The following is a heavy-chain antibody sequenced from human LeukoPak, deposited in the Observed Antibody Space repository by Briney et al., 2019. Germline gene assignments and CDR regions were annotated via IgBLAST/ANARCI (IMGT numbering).Heavy chain of an antibody. V-gene: IGHV1-69*06. Sequence: ASVKVSCKASGGTFSSYAISWVRQAPGQGLEWVGRIIPIFGTANYAQKFQGRVTITADKSTSTAYMELSSLRSEDTAVYYCAREPSITMIVETYFDYWGQGTLVTVSS. CDR3: AREPSITMIVETYFDY. J-gene: IGHJ4*02. CDR2: IIPIFGTA. D-gene: IGHD3-22*01. CDR1: GGTFSSYA.